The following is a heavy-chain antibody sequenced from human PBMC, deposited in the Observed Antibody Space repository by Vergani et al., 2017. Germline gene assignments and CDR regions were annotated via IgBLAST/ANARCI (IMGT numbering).Heavy chain of an antibody. V-gene: IGHV1-2*02. Sequence: QVQLVQSGAEVKKPGASVKVSCKASGYTFTGYYMHWVRQAPGQGLEWMGWINPNSGGTNYAQKFQGRVTITADKSTSTAYMELSSLRSEDTAVYYCASSFSSGFLRGYFDYWGQGTLVTVSS. CDR2: INPNSGGT. J-gene: IGHJ4*02. D-gene: IGHD6-19*01. CDR3: ASSFSSGFLRGYFDY. CDR1: GYTFTGYY.